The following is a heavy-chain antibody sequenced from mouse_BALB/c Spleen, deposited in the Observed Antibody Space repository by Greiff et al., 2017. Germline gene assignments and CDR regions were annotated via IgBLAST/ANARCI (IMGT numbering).Heavy chain of an antibody. CDR1: GFSLTSYG. CDR2: IWAGGST. CDR3: AKDSGKRFAY. V-gene: IGHV2-9*02. Sequence: VQLQQSGPGLVAPSQSLSITCTVSGFSLTSYGVHWVRQPPGKGLEWLGVIWAGGSTNYHSALISRLSISKDNSKSQVLLKLNSLQTDDTATYYCAKDSGKRFAYWGQGTLVTVSA. J-gene: IGHJ3*01. D-gene: IGHD4-1*01.